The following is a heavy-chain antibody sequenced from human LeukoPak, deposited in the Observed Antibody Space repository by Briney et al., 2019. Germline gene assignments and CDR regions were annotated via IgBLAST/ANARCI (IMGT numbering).Heavy chain of an antibody. V-gene: IGHV3-23*01. CDR2: ISDSGGSR. CDR1: GFTFSTYA. J-gene: IGHJ4*02. Sequence: GGSLRLSCGAFGFTFSTYAMSWVRQAPGKGLEWVSGISDSGGSRHFADSVRGRFTISRDNSKSTLFLQMNSLRAEDTAIYYCATYRQVLLPFESWGQGTLVTVSS. D-gene: IGHD5-18*01. CDR3: ATYRQVLLPFES.